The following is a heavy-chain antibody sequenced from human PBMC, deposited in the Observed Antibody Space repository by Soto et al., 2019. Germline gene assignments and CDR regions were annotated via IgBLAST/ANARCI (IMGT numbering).Heavy chain of an antibody. J-gene: IGHJ3*02. Sequence: EVQLVESGGGLVQPSRSLRLSCAASGFTFDDYAMHWVRQAPGKGLEWVSGISWNSGSIGYADSVKGRFTISRDNAKNSLYLQMNSLRAEDTALYYCAKARKVVATITAFDIWGQGTMVTVSS. CDR3: AKARKVVATITAFDI. CDR1: GFTFDDYA. V-gene: IGHV3-9*01. D-gene: IGHD5-12*01. CDR2: ISWNSGSI.